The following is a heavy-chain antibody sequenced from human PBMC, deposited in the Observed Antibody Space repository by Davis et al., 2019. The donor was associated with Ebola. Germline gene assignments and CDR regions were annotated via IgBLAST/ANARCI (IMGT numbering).Heavy chain of an antibody. V-gene: IGHV3-7*01. CDR3: ARGRGYCSGGTCRNWFDP. Sequence: GGSLRLSCAASGFTFGDHWITWVRQAPGKGLEWVANIQDDGSETDYVDSVKGRFTISRDNAKNSVYLQMNSLRAGDTAVYYCARGRGYCSGGTCRNWFDPWGQGTLVTVSS. D-gene: IGHD2-15*01. CDR2: IQDDGSET. CDR1: GFTFGDHW. J-gene: IGHJ5*02.